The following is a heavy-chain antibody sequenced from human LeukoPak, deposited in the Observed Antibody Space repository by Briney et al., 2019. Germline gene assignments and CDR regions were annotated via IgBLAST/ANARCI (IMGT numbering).Heavy chain of an antibody. CDR3: VYGDYGAMGMDV. J-gene: IGHJ6*02. V-gene: IGHV1-69*01. CDR1: GGTFSSYA. CDR2: IIPIFGAA. Sequence: SVKVSCKASGGTFSSYAISWVRQAPGQGLEWMGGIIPIFGAANHAQKFQGRVTITADESTSTAYMELSSLRSEDTAVYYCVYGDYGAMGMDVWGQGTTVTVSS. D-gene: IGHD4-17*01.